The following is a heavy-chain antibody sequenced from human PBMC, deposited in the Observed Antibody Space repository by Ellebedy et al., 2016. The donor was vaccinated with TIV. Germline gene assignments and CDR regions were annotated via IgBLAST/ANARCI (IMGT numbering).Heavy chain of an antibody. CDR2: IRSKAYGGTA. D-gene: IGHD1-7*01. Sequence: GESLKISXTSSGFTFGDYCMSWFRQAPGKGLEWVGFIRSKAYGGTAQYAASGKGRFTISIDDSKSIAYLQMTSLKTEDTAVYYCTREAANWNYPYYYYNGMDVWGQGTTVTVSS. CDR3: TREAANWNYPYYYYNGMDV. J-gene: IGHJ6*02. CDR1: GFTFGDYC. V-gene: IGHV3-49*03.